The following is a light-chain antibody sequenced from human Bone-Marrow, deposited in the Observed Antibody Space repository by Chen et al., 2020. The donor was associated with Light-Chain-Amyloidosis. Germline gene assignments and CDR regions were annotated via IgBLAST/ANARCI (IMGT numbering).Light chain of an antibody. Sequence: SYVLTQPSSAPVVPGQPATIACGGHNIGSTSVHWYQQPPGQAPLLVVYDDSYRPSGIPERLSGSNSGNTATLTISRVEAGDEADYYCQVWDRSRDRPVFGGGTKLTVL. J-gene: IGLJ3*02. CDR3: QVWDRSRDRPV. V-gene: IGLV3-21*02. CDR2: DDS. CDR1: NIGSTS.